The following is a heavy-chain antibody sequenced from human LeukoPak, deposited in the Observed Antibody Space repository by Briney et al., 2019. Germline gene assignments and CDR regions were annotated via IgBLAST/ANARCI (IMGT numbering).Heavy chain of an antibody. CDR1: GFTVSSNY. V-gene: IGHV3-66*02. CDR3: ARRYSGSYWDAFDI. CDR2: IYSGGST. Sequence: GGSLRLSCAASGFTVSSNYMSWVRQAPGEGLEWVSVIYSGGSTYYADSVKGRFTISRDNSKNTLYLQMNSLRAEDTAVYYCARRYSGSYWDAFDIWGQGTMVTVSS. D-gene: IGHD1-26*01. J-gene: IGHJ3*02.